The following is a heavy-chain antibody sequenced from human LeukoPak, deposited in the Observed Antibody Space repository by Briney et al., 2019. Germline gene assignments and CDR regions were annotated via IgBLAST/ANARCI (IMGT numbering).Heavy chain of an antibody. D-gene: IGHD2-2*01. CDR3: ARGRNTSETGYYFDY. V-gene: IGHV3-30*02. CDR1: GFTFSNNG. J-gene: IGHJ4*02. CDR2: IRYDGSNK. Sequence: GGSLRLSCAASGFTFSNNGMHWVRQAPGKGLEWVAFIRYDGSNKYYADSVKGRFTISRDNSKNTLFLQMNSLRAEDTALYYCARGRNTSETGYYFDYWGQGTLVPVSS.